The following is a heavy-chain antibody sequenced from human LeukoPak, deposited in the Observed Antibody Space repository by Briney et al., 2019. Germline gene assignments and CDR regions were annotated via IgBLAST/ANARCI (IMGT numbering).Heavy chain of an antibody. D-gene: IGHD1-26*01. CDR1: GFTFSSYG. J-gene: IGHJ4*02. CDR3: EKDFRRISGSDYVFDY. Sequence: GGSLRLSCAASGFTFSSYGMHWVRQAPGKGLEWVAVISYDGSNKYYADSVKGRFTISRDNSKNTLYLQMNSLRAEETAVYYCEKDFRRISGSDYVFDYWGQGTLVTVSS. CDR2: ISYDGSNK. V-gene: IGHV3-30*18.